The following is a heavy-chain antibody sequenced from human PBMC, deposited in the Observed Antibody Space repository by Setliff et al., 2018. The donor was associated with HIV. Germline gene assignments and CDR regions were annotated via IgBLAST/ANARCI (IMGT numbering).Heavy chain of an antibody. Sequence: SETLSLTCAVSGGSISSSNYYWVWIRQPPGKELEWIGSFYYSGSTYYNPSLKSRVTISLDTSKNQFSLKVGSVTAADTAVYYCAAKKSGDYWGPGSLVTVSS. V-gene: IGHV4-39*07. CDR3: AAKKSGDY. J-gene: IGHJ4*02. CDR1: GGSISSSNYY. CDR2: FYYSGST.